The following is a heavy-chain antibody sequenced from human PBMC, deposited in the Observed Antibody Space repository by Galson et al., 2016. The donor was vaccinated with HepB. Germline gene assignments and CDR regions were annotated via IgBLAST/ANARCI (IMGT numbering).Heavy chain of an antibody. CDR2: IFHSGTT. CDR1: GDSISSNSYY. Sequence: SETLSLTCTVSGDSISSNSYYWGWIRQPPGEGLEWIGSIFHSGTTYYDPSLKCRVTISVDTSKNQFSLRLSSVAATDTAVYYCARQRRDRGDYPGDYWGQGTLVIVSS. J-gene: IGHJ4*02. D-gene: IGHD3-16*01. CDR3: ARQRRDRGDYPGDY. V-gene: IGHV4-39*01.